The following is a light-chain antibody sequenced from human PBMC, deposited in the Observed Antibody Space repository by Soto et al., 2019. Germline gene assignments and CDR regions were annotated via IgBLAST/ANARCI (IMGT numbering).Light chain of an antibody. CDR3: SSYAGSNNWV. CDR1: SSDVGGYNY. CDR2: EVS. V-gene: IGLV2-8*01. J-gene: IGLJ3*02. Sequence: QSALTQPPSASGSPGQSVTISCTGTSSDVGGYNYVSWYQQHPGKAPKLMIYEVSKRPSWVPDRFSGSKSGNTASLTVSGLLADDEADYYCSSYAGSNNWVFGGGTKVTVL.